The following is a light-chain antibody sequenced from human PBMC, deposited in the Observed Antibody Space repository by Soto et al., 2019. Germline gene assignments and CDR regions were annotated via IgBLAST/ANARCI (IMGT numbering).Light chain of an antibody. CDR2: RAS. V-gene: IGKV3-15*01. J-gene: IGKJ1*01. CDR1: QSLSDN. Sequence: IVMTQYPDILAVSPGETDTLSCRASQSLSDNLAWYQQKPGQAPRLLIFRASSRASGVPARFSGGGSGTEFTLTISALQSEDFAVYYCQQYNNWPWTFGQGTKVDIK. CDR3: QQYNNWPWT.